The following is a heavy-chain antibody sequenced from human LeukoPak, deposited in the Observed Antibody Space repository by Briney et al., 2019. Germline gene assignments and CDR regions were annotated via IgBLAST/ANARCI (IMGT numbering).Heavy chain of an antibody. D-gene: IGHD1-26*01. CDR2: TYYKSKWYN. Sequence: SQTLSLTCAISGDSVSSNSATWNWIRQSPSRGLEWLGRTYYKSKWYNDYAVSVKSRTTINSDTSKNQFSLQLNSVTPEDTAVYYCARVSSPWSPRDAFDIWGQGTMVTVSS. V-gene: IGHV6-1*01. CDR1: GDSVSSNSAT. J-gene: IGHJ3*02. CDR3: ARVSSPWSPRDAFDI.